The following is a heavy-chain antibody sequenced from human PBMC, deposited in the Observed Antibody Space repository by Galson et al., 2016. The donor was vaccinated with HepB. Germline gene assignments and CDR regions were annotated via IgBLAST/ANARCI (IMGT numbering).Heavy chain of an antibody. D-gene: IGHD4-17*01. Sequence: SLRLSCAASGFTFNTHAIHWVRQAPGKGLEWVAVISYDGNDKYYADSVKGRFTISRDNSKNTMYLQMNSLRAEDTAVYYCARDLLNSYVLGDYNFDYWGQGTLVTVSS. CDR2: ISYDGNDK. J-gene: IGHJ4*02. CDR1: GFTFNTHA. V-gene: IGHV3-30-3*01. CDR3: ARDLLNSYVLGDYNFDY.